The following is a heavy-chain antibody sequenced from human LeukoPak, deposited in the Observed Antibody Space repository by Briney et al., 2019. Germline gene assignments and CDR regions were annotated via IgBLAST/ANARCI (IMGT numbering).Heavy chain of an antibody. CDR3: AKERREQSRDNYFDY. CDR1: GFTFSSYA. J-gene: IGHJ4*02. Sequence: GGSLRLSCAASGFTFSSYAMGWVRQAPGKGLEWVSAISGSGITTFYADSVKGRFTISRDNSKNTLYLQMNSLRAEDTAAYYCAKERREQSRDNYFDYWGQGTLVTVSS. D-gene: IGHD1-26*01. V-gene: IGHV3-23*01. CDR2: ISGSGITT.